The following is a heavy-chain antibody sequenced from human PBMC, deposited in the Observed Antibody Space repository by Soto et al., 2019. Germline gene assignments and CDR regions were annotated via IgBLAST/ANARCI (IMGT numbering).Heavy chain of an antibody. D-gene: IGHD5-18*01. CDR3: ARDIRGYSRAFDY. J-gene: IGHJ4*02. V-gene: IGHV4-61*08. CDR1: GGSVSGGAYY. Sequence: SETLSLTCTVSGGSVSGGAYYWTWIRQPPGKGLEWFGYIYYSGSTTYNPSLKSRVTISIDTSKNQFSLELTSATAADTAVYYCARDIRGYSRAFDYWGQGALVTVS. CDR2: IYYSGST.